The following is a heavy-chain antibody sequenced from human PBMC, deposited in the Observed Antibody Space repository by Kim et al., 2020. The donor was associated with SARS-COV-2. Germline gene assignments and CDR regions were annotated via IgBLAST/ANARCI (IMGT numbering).Heavy chain of an antibody. CDR1: GFTFTSSA. Sequence: SVKVSCKASGFTFTSSAVQWVRQARGQRLEWIGWIVVGSGNTNYAQKFQERVTITRDMSTSTAYMELSSLRSEDTAVYYCAAAFVNPELLWFGEPPFYFDYWGQGTLVTVSS. CDR3: AAAFVNPELLWFGEPPFYFDY. J-gene: IGHJ4*02. D-gene: IGHD3-10*01. V-gene: IGHV1-58*01. CDR2: IVVGSGNT.